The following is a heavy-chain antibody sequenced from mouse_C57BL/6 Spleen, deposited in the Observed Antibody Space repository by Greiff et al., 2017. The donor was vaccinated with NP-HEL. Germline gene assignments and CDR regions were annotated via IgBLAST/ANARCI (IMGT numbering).Heavy chain of an antibody. Sequence: QVQLQQSGPELVKPGASVKISCKASGYAFSSSWMNWVKQRPGKGLEWIGRIYPGDGDTNYNGKFKGKATLTADKSSSTAYMQLSSLTSEDSAVYFCAREAQAYFDYWGQGTTLTVSS. CDR3: AREAQAYFDY. D-gene: IGHD3-2*02. CDR2: IYPGDGDT. V-gene: IGHV1-82*01. CDR1: GYAFSSSW. J-gene: IGHJ2*01.